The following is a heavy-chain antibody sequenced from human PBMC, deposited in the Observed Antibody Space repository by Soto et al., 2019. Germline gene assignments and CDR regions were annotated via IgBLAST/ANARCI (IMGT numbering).Heavy chain of an antibody. Sequence: VQLVESGGGVVQPGRSLRLSCAASGFTFSSYGMHWVRQAPGKGLEWVAVIWYDGSNKYYADSVKGRFTISRDNSKNTLYLQMNSLRAEDTAVYYCARDKSQWLGGGVDYWGQGTLVTVSS. V-gene: IGHV3-33*01. CDR1: GFTFSSYG. CDR2: IWYDGSNK. J-gene: IGHJ4*02. CDR3: ARDKSQWLGGGVDY. D-gene: IGHD6-19*01.